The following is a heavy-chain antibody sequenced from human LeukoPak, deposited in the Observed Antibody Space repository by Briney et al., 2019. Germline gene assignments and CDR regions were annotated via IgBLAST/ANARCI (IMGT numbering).Heavy chain of an antibody. CDR3: ARLPGYSYGVDY. J-gene: IGHJ4*02. V-gene: IGHV4-59*08. CDR1: GGSLNNYY. D-gene: IGHD5-18*01. CDR2: SSYGGST. Sequence: SETLSLTCTVSGGSLNNYYWSWIRQSPGKGLEWIGHSSYGGSTSYNPSLKSRATISVDMSKNQFSLKVRSVTAADTAVYYCARLPGYSYGVDYWGQGTLVTVSS.